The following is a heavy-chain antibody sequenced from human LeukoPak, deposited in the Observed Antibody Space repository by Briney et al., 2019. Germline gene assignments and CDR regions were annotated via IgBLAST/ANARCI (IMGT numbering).Heavy chain of an antibody. CDR1: GFTFSSYS. CDR2: ISSSSSYI. D-gene: IGHD6-6*01. J-gene: IGHJ4*02. Sequence: GGSLRLSCAASGFTFSSYSMNWVRQAPGKGLEWASSISSSSSYIYYADSVKGRFTISRDNAKNSLYLQMNSLRAEDTAVYYCARDNNPYSSSSALDYWGQGTLVTVSS. V-gene: IGHV3-21*01. CDR3: ARDNNPYSSSSALDY.